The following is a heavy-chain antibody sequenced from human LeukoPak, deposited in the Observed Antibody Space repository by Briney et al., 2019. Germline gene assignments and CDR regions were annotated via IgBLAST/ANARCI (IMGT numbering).Heavy chain of an antibody. CDR1: GFTFSSYS. D-gene: IGHD3-3*01. V-gene: IGHV3-48*01. J-gene: IGHJ4*02. CDR2: ISSSSSTI. Sequence: GGSLRLSCAASGFTFSSYSMNWVRQAPGKGLEWVSYISSSSSTIYYADSVKGRFTISRDNSKNIVYLQMNNLRPEDTAVYYCARDWRIFGVVIYYFGSWGQGSLVTVSS. CDR3: ARDWRIFGVVIYYFGS.